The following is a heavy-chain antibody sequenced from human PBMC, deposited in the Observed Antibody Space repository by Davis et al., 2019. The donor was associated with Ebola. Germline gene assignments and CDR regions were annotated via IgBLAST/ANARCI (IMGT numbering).Heavy chain of an antibody. CDR1: GGTFSSYA. D-gene: IGHD3-3*01. Sequence: SVKVSCKASGGTFSSYAISWVRQAPGQGLEWMGGIIPIFGTANYAHKFQGRVTITADKSTSTAYMELSSLRSEDTAVYYCARDLGITIFGVEMDVWGQGTTVTVSS. CDR3: ARDLGITIFGVEMDV. CDR2: IIPIFGTA. V-gene: IGHV1-69*06. J-gene: IGHJ6*02.